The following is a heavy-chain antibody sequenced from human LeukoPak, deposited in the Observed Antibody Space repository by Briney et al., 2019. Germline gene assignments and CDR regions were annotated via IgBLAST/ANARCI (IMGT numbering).Heavy chain of an antibody. V-gene: IGHV3-73*01. J-gene: IGHJ6*03. CDR3: ARGGVRYGSGSYYYYYMDV. Sequence: GGSLRLSCAASGFTFSGSAMRWVRQASGKGLEWVGRIRSKANSYATAYAASVKGRFTISRDDSKNTAYLQMNSLKTEDKAVYYCARGGVRYGSGSYYYYYMDVWGKGTTVTISS. D-gene: IGHD3-10*01. CDR2: IRSKANSYAT. CDR1: GFTFSGSA.